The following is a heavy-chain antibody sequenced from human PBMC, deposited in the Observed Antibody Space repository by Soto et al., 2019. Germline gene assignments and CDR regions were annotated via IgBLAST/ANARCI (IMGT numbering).Heavy chain of an antibody. CDR3: AGGAYCDAPPLDS. D-gene: IGHD2-21*01. CDR2: IIPILGIA. CDR1: GGTFSSYT. J-gene: IGHJ5*01. V-gene: IGHV1-69*02. Sequence: QVQLVQSGAEVKKPGSSVKVSCKASGGTFSSYTISWVRQAPGQGLEWMGRIIPILGIANYAQKFQGRVTITGNKPTSAAHRELRTLRSGDTAVYYCAGGAYCDAPPLDSWGQGTLVTFSS.